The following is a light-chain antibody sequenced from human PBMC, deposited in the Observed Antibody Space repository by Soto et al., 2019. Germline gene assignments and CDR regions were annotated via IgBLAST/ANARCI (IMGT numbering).Light chain of an antibody. Sequence: EIVLTQSPGTLSLSPGERATLSCRASQSVSNNYLAWYQQKPGQAPRLIINGASNRATGIPDRFSGSGSATDFTLTISILEPEDFAVYHCQQYDSSPPTFGGGTKVAIK. CDR2: GAS. CDR1: QSVSNNY. J-gene: IGKJ4*01. V-gene: IGKV3-20*01. CDR3: QQYDSSPPT.